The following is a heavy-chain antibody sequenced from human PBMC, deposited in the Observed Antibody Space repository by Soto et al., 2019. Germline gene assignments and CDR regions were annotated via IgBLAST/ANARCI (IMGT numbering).Heavy chain of an antibody. CDR3: ARDGIPAASRRYYYYYMDV. D-gene: IGHD2-2*01. Sequence: GASVKVSCKASGYTFTGYYMHCVRQAPGQGLEWMGWINPNSGGTNYAQKFQGWVTMTRDTSISTAYMELSRLRSDDTAVYYCARDGIPAASRRYYYYYMDVWGKGTTVTVSS. CDR1: GYTFTGYY. CDR2: INPNSGGT. V-gene: IGHV1-2*04. J-gene: IGHJ6*03.